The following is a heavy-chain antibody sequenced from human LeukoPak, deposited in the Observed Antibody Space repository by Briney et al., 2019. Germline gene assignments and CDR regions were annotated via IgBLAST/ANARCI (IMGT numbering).Heavy chain of an antibody. CDR1: GYTFTSYD. Sequence: ASVKVSCKASGYTFTSYDINWVRQATGRGLEWMGWMNPNSGNTGYAQKFQGRVTMTRNTSISTAYMELSSLRSEDTAVYYCARGPSPYYYDSSGYYSWGQGTLVTVSS. V-gene: IGHV1-8*01. D-gene: IGHD3-22*01. J-gene: IGHJ4*02. CDR3: ARGPSPYYYDSSGYYS. CDR2: MNPNSGNT.